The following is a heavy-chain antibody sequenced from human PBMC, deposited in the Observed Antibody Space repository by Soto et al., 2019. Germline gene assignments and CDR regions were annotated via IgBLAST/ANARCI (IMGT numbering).Heavy chain of an antibody. V-gene: IGHV4-30-2*05. CDR3: AREGGESSDGLYYFDS. CDR1: GGPVSSGGYS. D-gene: IGHD3-16*01. J-gene: IGHJ4*02. CDR2: IYYSGNT. Sequence: PSETLSLTCAVSGGPVSSGGYSWSWIRQPPGKGLEWIGYIYYSGNTDYNPSLKSRLAISIDTSKNQFSLKLSSVTAADTAVYFCAREGGESSDGLYYFDSWGQGSLVTVSS.